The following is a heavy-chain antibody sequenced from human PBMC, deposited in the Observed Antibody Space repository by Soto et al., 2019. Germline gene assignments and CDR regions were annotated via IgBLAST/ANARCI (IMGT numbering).Heavy chain of an antibody. D-gene: IGHD5-12*01. Sequence: GGSLRLSCAASGFTFSSYAMHWVRQAPGKGLEWVAGISYDGSNKYYADAVKGRFTISRDNSKNTLYLQMNSLRAEDTAVYYCARGVIRDGYNAVDHGDDYYYGMDVWGQGTTVTVSS. CDR1: GFTFSSYA. J-gene: IGHJ6*02. V-gene: IGHV3-30-3*01. CDR2: ISYDGSNK. CDR3: ARGVIRDGYNAVDHGDDYYYGMDV.